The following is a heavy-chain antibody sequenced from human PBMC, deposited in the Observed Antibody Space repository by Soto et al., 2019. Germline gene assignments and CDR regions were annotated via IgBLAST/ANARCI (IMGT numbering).Heavy chain of an antibody. J-gene: IGHJ4*02. CDR1: GFTFSSYA. V-gene: IGHV3-23*01. CDR2: ISGSGGST. Sequence: EVQLLESGGGLVQPGGSLRLSCAASGFTFSSYAMSCVRQAPGKGLEWVSAISGSGGSTYYADSVKGRFTISRDNSKNTLYQQMNSLSAKDTAVDYCAKASGWFGEFDYWGQGTLVTVSS. CDR3: AKASGWFGEFDY. D-gene: IGHD3-10*01.